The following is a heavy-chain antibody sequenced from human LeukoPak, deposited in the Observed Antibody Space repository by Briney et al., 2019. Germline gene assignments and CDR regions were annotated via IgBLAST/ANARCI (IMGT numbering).Heavy chain of an antibody. Sequence: GGSLRLSCAGSGFTFSDYVMNWVRQAPGKGLEWVAAVDERGKTFYANSVKGRFTISRDNSKNTLYLQMNGLRAEDTAVYYCSKRVDYSGTYHIDYWGHGTRVTVSS. D-gene: IGHD3-10*01. CDR2: VDERGKT. J-gene: IGHJ4*01. CDR3: SKRVDYSGTYHIDY. V-gene: IGHV3-23*05. CDR1: GFTFSDYV.